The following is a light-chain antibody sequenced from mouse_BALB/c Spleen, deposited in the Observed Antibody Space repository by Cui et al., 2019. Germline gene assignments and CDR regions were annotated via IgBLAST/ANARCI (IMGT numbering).Light chain of an antibody. V-gene: IGKV4-55*01. CDR2: DTS. Sequence: QIVLTQSPAIMSASPGEKVTMTCSASSSVSYMYWNQQKPGSSPRLLIYDTSNLASGVPVRFSGSGSGTSYSLTISRMEAEDAATYYCQQWSSYTFGGGTKLEIK. CDR3: QQWSSYT. CDR1: SSVSY. J-gene: IGKJ2*01.